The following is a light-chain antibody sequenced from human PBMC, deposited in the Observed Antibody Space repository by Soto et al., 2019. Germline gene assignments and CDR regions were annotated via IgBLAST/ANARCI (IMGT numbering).Light chain of an antibody. CDR1: SSNLGSNS. CDR2: SSN. Sequence: QSVLTQPPSASGTPGQRVTISCSVSSSNLGSNSVNWYQQLPGTAPKLLMYSSNQRPSGVPDRFSGSKSGTSASLAISGLQSEDEADYYCAAWDDSLNGVVFGGGTKLTVL. J-gene: IGLJ2*01. CDR3: AAWDDSLNGVV. V-gene: IGLV1-44*01.